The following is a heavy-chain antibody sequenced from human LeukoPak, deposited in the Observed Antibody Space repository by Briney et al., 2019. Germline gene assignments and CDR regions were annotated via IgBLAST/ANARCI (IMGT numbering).Heavy chain of an antibody. CDR2: INYSGST. V-gene: IGHV4-59*11. CDR1: GGSISSHY. Sequence: SETLSLTCTVSGGSISSHYMSWIRQSPGKGLEWIGYINYSGSTNYNPSLKSRVTISVDTSKNQFSLKLSSVTAADTAVYYCARGYNWNDVWFDPWGQGTLVSVSS. J-gene: IGHJ5*02. D-gene: IGHD1-1*01. CDR3: ARGYNWNDVWFDP.